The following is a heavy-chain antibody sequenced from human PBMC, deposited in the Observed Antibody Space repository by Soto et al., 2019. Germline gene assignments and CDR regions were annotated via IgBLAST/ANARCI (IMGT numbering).Heavy chain of an antibody. CDR3: ARVCSGGSCYLRPYYYYGMDV. CDR2: IVVCRSDT. D-gene: IGHD2-15*01. Sequence: SVKVSCKASGFIFSSSAVQWVRQARGQRLEWIGWIVVCRSDTNYAQKLQGRVTITRDMSTSTAYMELSSLRSDDTAVYYCARVCSGGSCYLRPYYYYGMDVWGQGTTVTVSS. V-gene: IGHV1-58*01. J-gene: IGHJ6*02. CDR1: GFIFSSSA.